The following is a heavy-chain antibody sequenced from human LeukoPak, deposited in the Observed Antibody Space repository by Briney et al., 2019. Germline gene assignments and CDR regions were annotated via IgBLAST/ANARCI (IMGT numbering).Heavy chain of an antibody. CDR1: GFTFSSYW. D-gene: IGHD1-26*01. CDR2: IKQDGSEK. Sequence: SGGSLRLSCAASGFTFSSYWMSWVRQAPGKGLEWVANIKQDGSEKYYVDSVKGRFTISRDNAKNSLYLQMSSLRAEDTAVYYCARVLGGSYSAFDIWGQGTMVTVSS. CDR3: ARVLGGSYSAFDI. J-gene: IGHJ3*02. V-gene: IGHV3-7*01.